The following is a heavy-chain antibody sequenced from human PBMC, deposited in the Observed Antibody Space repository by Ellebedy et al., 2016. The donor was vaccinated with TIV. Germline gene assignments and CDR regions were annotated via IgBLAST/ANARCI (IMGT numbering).Heavy chain of an antibody. CDR1: GGSISSYY. CDR3: ARDGSFRGVTPPDY. D-gene: IGHD3-16*01. J-gene: IGHJ4*02. V-gene: IGHV4-4*07. CDR2: VYSSGRT. Sequence: MPSETLSLTCSVSGGSISSYYWTWIRQPAGKGLEWIGRVYSSGRTNYKPSLESRVTMSVDTSKNQFPLRLTSVTAADTAVYYCARDGSFRGVTPPDYWGQGTLVTVSS.